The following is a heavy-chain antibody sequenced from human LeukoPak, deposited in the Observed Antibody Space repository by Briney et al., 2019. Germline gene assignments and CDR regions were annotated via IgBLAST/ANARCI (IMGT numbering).Heavy chain of an antibody. Sequence: ASVKVSCKASGYTFTGYYMHWVRQAPGQGLKWMGWINPNSGGTNYAQKFQGRVTMTRDTSISTAYMELSRLRSDDTAVYYCARGTVPAAPDLYGMDVWGQGTTVTVSS. CDR3: ARGTVPAAPDLYGMDV. D-gene: IGHD2-2*01. J-gene: IGHJ6*02. CDR2: INPNSGGT. V-gene: IGHV1-2*02. CDR1: GYTFTGYY.